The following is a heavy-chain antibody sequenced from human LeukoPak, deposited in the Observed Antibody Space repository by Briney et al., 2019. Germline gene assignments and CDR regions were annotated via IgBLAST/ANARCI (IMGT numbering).Heavy chain of an antibody. Sequence: PGGSLRLSYAASGFTFSSYAMSWVRQAPGKGLEWVSAISGSGGSTYYADSVKGRLTISRDNSKNTLYLQMNSLRAEDTAVYYCAKVQVGGYYFDYWGQGTLVTVSS. J-gene: IGHJ4*02. CDR3: AKVQVGGYYFDY. D-gene: IGHD3-16*01. V-gene: IGHV3-23*01. CDR2: ISGSGGST. CDR1: GFTFSSYA.